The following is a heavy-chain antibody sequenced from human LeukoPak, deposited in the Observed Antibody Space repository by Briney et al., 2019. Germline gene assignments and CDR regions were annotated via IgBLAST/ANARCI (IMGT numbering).Heavy chain of an antibody. CDR1: GFTFDDYA. J-gene: IGHJ4*02. V-gene: IGHV3-43*02. Sequence: GGSLRLSCAASGFTFDDYAMHWVRQAPGKGLGWVSLISGDGGSTYYADSVKGRFTTSRDNSKNSLYLQMNSLRTEDTALYYCAKDLNSCWYPGIDYWGQGTLVTVSS. D-gene: IGHD6-19*01. CDR2: ISGDGGST. CDR3: AKDLNSCWYPGIDY.